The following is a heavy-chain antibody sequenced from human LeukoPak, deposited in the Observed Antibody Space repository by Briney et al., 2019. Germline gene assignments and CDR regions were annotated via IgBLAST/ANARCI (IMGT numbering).Heavy chain of an antibody. CDR1: GFTFSSYG. V-gene: IGHV3-30*02. CDR3: AKTSITPLSDAFDI. CDR2: IRYDGSNK. J-gene: IGHJ3*02. Sequence: GGSLRLSCAASGFTFSSYGMSWVRQAPGKGLEWVAFIRYDGSNKYYADSVKGRFTISRDNSKNTLYLQMNSLRAEDTAVYYCAKTSITPLSDAFDIWGQGTMVTVSS. D-gene: IGHD3-10*01.